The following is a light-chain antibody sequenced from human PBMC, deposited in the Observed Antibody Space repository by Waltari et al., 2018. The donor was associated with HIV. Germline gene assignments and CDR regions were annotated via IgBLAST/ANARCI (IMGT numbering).Light chain of an antibody. Sequence: EIVMTQSPVTLSLAPGERATLSCRASQGVSSNVAWYQQRLGQAPRLLIFGASTRATGIPARFSGSGSGTEFTLTISSLQSEDFAVYYCQQYNNWPPWTFGQGTKVEIK. CDR2: GAS. J-gene: IGKJ1*01. V-gene: IGKV3-15*01. CDR1: QGVSSN. CDR3: QQYNNWPPWT.